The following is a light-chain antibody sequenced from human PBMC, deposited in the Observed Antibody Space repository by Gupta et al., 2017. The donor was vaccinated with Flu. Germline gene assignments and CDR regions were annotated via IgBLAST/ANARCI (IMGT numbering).Light chain of an antibody. CDR1: HGLQSSDGNTY. J-gene: IGKJ3*01. Sequence: TLAPPASICGRSNHGLQSSDGNTYLYCFQQRPGQSPRRLIYKVANRDSGVPDRSSGSGSGTNFSLTISSVEAEDVAIYYCMQTTYWPPVTFGPGTKVDIK. CDR3: MQTTYWPPVT. V-gene: IGKV2-30*01. CDR2: KVA.